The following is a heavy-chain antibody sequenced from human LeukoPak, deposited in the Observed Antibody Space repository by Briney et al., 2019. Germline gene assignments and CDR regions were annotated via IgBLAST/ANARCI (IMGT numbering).Heavy chain of an antibody. CDR3: ARVNRGDVSQFGAFDV. J-gene: IGHJ3*01. CDR2: INPDGTEK. D-gene: IGHD3-10*01. Sequence: GGSLRLSCAASEFTFSKNWMKWVRQARGKGVEWVANINPDGTEKNYEDSVRGRFTISRDNAKDSLFLQMDNLRAEDTAVYYCARVNRGDVSQFGAFDVWGQGTVVTVSS. V-gene: IGHV3-7*05. CDR1: EFTFSKNW.